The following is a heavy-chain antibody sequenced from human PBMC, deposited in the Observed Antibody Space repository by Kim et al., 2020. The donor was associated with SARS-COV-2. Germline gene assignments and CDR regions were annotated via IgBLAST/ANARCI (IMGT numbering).Heavy chain of an antibody. D-gene: IGHD4-4*01. CDR2: IYYSGST. J-gene: IGHJ4*02. V-gene: IGHV4-61*01. CDR1: DGSVSSGSYY. CDR3: ARTFFRNYYFDY. Sequence: SDGSVSSGSYYWSWIRQPPGKGLEWIGYIYYSGSTDYNPSLESRVTISVDTSNNQFSLKLSSVTAADTAVYYCARTFFRNYYFDYWGQGTLAT.